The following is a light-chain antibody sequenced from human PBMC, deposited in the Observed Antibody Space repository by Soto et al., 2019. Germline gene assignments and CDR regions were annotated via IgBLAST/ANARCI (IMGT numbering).Light chain of an antibody. CDR1: SSNIGSNY. J-gene: IGLJ2*01. V-gene: IGLV1-47*01. Sequence: QSVLTQPPSASGTPGQRVTISFSGSSSNIGSNYVCWYQQLPGTAPRLLIYRNDQRPSGVPDRFSGSKSGTSASLAISGLRSEDEADYYCAAWDDSLTGPVFGGGTKLTVL. CDR3: AAWDDSLTGPV. CDR2: RND.